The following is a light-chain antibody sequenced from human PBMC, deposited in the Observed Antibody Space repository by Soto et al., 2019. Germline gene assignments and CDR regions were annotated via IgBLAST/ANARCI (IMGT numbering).Light chain of an antibody. CDR2: ENN. CDR1: RSNIGNNY. V-gene: IGLV1-51*02. Sequence: QSVLTQPPSVSAAPGQKVSISCSGSRSNIGNNYVSWYQQLPGTAPKLLIYENNKRPSGIPDRISGSKSGTSATLCITGLQTGDEADYYCGTWDGSLSAAVFGGGTKLTVL. CDR3: GTWDGSLSAAV. J-gene: IGLJ3*02.